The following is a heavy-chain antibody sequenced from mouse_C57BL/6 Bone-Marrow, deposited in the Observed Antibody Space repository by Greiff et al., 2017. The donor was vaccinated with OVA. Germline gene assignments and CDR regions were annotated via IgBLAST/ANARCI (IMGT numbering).Heavy chain of an antibody. J-gene: IGHJ3*01. D-gene: IGHD2-1*01. Sequence: VQLQQSGAELVRPGASVTLSCTASGFNFKDDYLHWVKQWPEQGLEWIGWIDPENGDTEYASKFQGKATITADTSSNTAYLQLSSLTSEDTAVYYCTTGGNYDWFAYWGQGTLVTVSA. CDR1: GFNFKDDY. CDR3: TTGGNYDWFAY. CDR2: IDPENGDT. V-gene: IGHV14-4*01.